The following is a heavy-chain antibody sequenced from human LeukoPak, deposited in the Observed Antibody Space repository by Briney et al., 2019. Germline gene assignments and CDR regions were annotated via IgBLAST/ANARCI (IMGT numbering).Heavy chain of an antibody. J-gene: IGHJ4*02. CDR1: GDSVSSNSAD. D-gene: IGHD4-23*01. Sequence: SQTLSLTCAVSGDSVSSNSADWNWIRQSPSRGLEWLGRTYCRFKCYNDSAVSLKSQITINPYTSKNQFSLKLSSVTAADTAVYYCSRVRSPIYGGNSDFDYWGQGTLVTVSS. CDR3: SRVRSPIYGGNSDFDY. CDR2: TYCRFKCYN. V-gene: IGHV6-1*01.